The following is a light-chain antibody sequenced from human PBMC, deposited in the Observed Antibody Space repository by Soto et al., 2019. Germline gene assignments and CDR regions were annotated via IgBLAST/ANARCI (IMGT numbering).Light chain of an antibody. Sequence: ETGMTQSPSTLSVSPGDTATLSCRSSQNVHINLAWYQQKPGQAPTLLIYGVSARAPGVPARFSGAGSGTEFTLTIRSLQSADFAVYYCQQYETWPRTFGQGTK. CDR3: QQYETWPRT. J-gene: IGKJ2*01. CDR1: QNVHIN. V-gene: IGKV3-15*01. CDR2: GVS.